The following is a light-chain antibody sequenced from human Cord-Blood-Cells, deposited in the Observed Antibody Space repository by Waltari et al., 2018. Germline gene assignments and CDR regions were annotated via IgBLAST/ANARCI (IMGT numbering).Light chain of an antibody. CDR3: SSYAGSNKRVV. J-gene: IGLJ2*01. CDR1: SSDVGGYNS. CDR2: EVS. Sequence: QSALTQPPSASGSPGQSVTISCTGTSSDVGGYNSVPWYQQHPGKAPKLMIYEVSKRPSGVPDRFSGSKAGNTASLTVSGLQAEYEADYYCSSYAGSNKRVVFGGGTKLTVL. V-gene: IGLV2-8*01.